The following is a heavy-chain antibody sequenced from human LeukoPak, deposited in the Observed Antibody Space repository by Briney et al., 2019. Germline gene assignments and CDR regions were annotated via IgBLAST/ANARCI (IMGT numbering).Heavy chain of an antibody. J-gene: IGHJ4*02. CDR2: NSASGGNA. CDR3: ALSGYGDRDH. D-gene: IGHD3-22*01. CDR1: GLTLSSHA. Sequence: GGSLRLSCAASGLTLSSHAMSWVRQAPGKGLEWVSTNSASGGNAYYADPVKGRFTISRDNSKNMVYLQMGSLRAEDTAVYYCALSGYGDRDHWGQGTLVTVSS. V-gene: IGHV3-23*01.